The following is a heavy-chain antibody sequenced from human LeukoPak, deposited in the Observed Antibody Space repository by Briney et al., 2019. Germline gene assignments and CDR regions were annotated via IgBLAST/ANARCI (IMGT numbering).Heavy chain of an antibody. CDR3: ARHPIVGASQSWFDP. J-gene: IGHJ5*02. Sequence: GESLKISCKGSGYTFTSYWIAWVRQTPGKGLEWMGIIHPGDSDTRYSPSFQGQVIISADKSISTAYLQWSSLKASDTAMYYCARHPIVGASQSWFDPWGQGTLVTVSS. D-gene: IGHD1-26*01. V-gene: IGHV5-51*01. CDR1: GYTFTSYW. CDR2: IHPGDSDT.